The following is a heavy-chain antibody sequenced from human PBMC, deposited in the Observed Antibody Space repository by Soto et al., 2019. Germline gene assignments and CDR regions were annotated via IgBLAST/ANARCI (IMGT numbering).Heavy chain of an antibody. D-gene: IGHD2-2*01. V-gene: IGHV4-34*01. CDR2: INHSGST. J-gene: IGHJ5*02. Sequence: PSETLSLTCAVYGGSFGGYYWSWIRQPPGKGLEWIGEINHSGSTNYNPSLKSRVTISVDTSKNQFSLKLSSVTAADTAVYYCARGRCSSTSCLNWFDPWGQGTLVTVSS. CDR1: GGSFGGYY. CDR3: ARGRCSSTSCLNWFDP.